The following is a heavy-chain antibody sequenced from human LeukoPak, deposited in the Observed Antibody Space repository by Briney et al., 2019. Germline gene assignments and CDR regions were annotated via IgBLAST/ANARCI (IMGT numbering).Heavy chain of an antibody. CDR1: GGSFSGYY. Sequence: SETLSLTCAVYGGSFSGYYWSWIRQPPGKGLEWIGEINHSGSTNYNPSLKSRVTISVDTSKNQFSLKLSSVTAADTAVYYCARRSRYSSSWYLKIGYDYWGQGTLVTVSS. J-gene: IGHJ4*02. V-gene: IGHV4-34*01. CDR2: INHSGST. CDR3: ARRSRYSSSWYLKIGYDY. D-gene: IGHD6-13*01.